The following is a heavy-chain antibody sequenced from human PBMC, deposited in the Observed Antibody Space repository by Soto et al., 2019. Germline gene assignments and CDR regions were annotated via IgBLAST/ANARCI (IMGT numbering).Heavy chain of an antibody. CDR2: INAGNGNT. D-gene: IGHD1-26*01. CDR1: GYTFTNYA. CDR3: ARVVGWVGLNWFDP. Sequence: ASVKVSCKASGYTFTNYAMHWVRQAPGQRLEWMGWINAGNGNTKYSQKFQGRVTITRDTSASTAYMELSSLRSEDTAVYYCARVVGWVGLNWFDPWGQGTLVTVSS. J-gene: IGHJ5*02. V-gene: IGHV1-3*01.